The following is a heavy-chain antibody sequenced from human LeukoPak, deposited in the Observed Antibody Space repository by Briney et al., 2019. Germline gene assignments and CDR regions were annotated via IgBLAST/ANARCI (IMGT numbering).Heavy chain of an antibody. CDR1: GFTVSSNY. J-gene: IGHJ4*02. V-gene: IGHV3-53*01. D-gene: IGHD3-22*01. Sequence: GGSLRLSCAASGFTVSSNYMSWVRQAPGKGLEWVSVIYSGGSTYYADSVKGRFTISRDNSKNTLYLQMNSLRAEDTAVYYCTRREDYYDSSGYYYWGQGTLVTASS. CDR3: TRREDYYDSSGYYY. CDR2: IYSGGST.